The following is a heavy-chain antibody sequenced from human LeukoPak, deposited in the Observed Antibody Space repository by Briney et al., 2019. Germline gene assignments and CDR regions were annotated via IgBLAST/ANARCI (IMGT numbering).Heavy chain of an antibody. D-gene: IGHD3-10*01. CDR3: ARVLWFGEFL. CDR2: IYGGGST. V-gene: IGHV3-53*01. CDR1: GFTVSSNY. Sequence: GGSLRLSCSASGFTVSSNYMSWVRQARGKGLEWASVIYGGGSTYYADSVRGRFTISRDNSKNTLYLQMNSLRGEDTAVYYCARVLWFGEFLWGQGALVTVSS. J-gene: IGHJ4*02.